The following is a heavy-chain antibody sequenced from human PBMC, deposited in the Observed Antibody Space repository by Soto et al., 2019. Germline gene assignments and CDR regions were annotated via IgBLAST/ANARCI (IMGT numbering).Heavy chain of an antibody. Sequence: QVQLVESGGGVVQPGRSLRLSCAASGFTFSSYGMHWVRQAPGKGLEWVAVISYDGSNKYYADSVKGRFTISRDNSKHTLYLQMNSLRVEDTAVYYCAKNGAGRREDYYMDVWGKGTTVTVSS. D-gene: IGHD3-10*01. V-gene: IGHV3-30*18. J-gene: IGHJ6*03. CDR2: ISYDGSNK. CDR1: GFTFSSYG. CDR3: AKNGAGRREDYYMDV.